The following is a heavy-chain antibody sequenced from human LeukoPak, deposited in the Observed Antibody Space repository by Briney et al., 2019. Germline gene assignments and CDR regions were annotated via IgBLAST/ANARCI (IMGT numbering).Heavy chain of an antibody. Sequence: PGGSLRLSCAASGFTFSSYAMHWVRQAPGKGLEWVAVISYDGSNKYYADSVKGRITISRDNSKNTLYLQMNSLRAEDTAVYYCARDSYKYGDYASTEDYWGQGTLVTVSS. J-gene: IGHJ4*02. CDR2: ISYDGSNK. D-gene: IGHD4-17*01. CDR1: GFTFSSYA. V-gene: IGHV3-30-3*01. CDR3: ARDSYKYGDYASTEDY.